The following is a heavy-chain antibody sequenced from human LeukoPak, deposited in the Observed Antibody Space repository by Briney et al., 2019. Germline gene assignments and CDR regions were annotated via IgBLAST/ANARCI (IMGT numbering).Heavy chain of an antibody. CDR3: ARESLTGYFPYYYYMDV. CDR1: GFTVSSNY. J-gene: IGHJ6*03. D-gene: IGHD3-9*01. Sequence: PGGSLRLSCAASGFTVSSNYMSWVRQAPGKGLEWVSVIYSGGSTYYADSVKGRFTISRDNSKNTLYVQMNSLRAEDTAVYYCARESLTGYFPYYYYMDVWGKGTTVTISS. V-gene: IGHV3-66*01. CDR2: IYSGGST.